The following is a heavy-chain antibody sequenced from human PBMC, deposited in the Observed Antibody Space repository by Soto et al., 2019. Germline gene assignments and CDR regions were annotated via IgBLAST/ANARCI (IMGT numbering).Heavy chain of an antibody. CDR3: HYYCYGMDV. J-gene: IGHJ6*02. CDR2: IIPIFGTA. Sequence: SVKVSCKASGGTFSSYAISWVRQAPGQGLEWMGGIIPIFGTANYAQKFQGRVTITADKSTSTAYMELSSLRSEDTAVYYCHYYCYGMDVWGQGTTVTAP. CDR1: GGTFSSYA. V-gene: IGHV1-69*06.